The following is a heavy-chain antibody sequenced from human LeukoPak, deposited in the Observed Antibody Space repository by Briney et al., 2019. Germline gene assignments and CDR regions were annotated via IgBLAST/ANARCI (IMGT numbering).Heavy chain of an antibody. D-gene: IGHD5-24*01. J-gene: IGHJ4*02. CDR1: GGSFGGYY. CDR2: INHSGST. Sequence: SETLSLTCAVYGGSFGGYYWSWIRQPPGKGLEWIGEINHSGSTNYNPSLKSRVTISVDTSKNQFSLKLSSVTAADTAVYYCARGRGSYRWLRLSYFDYWGQGTLVTVSS. V-gene: IGHV4-34*01. CDR3: ARGRGSYRWLRLSYFDY.